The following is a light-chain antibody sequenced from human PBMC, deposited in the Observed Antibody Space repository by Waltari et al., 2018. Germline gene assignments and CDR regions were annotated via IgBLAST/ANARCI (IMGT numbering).Light chain of an antibody. J-gene: IGLJ1*01. CDR2: GNS. V-gene: IGLV1-40*01. CDR1: SSNIGAGYD. CDR3: QSYDSSLSGYV. Sequence: QSVLTQPPSVSGAPGQRVTISCTGSSSNIGAGYDVHWYQQLPGTAPKLLLCGNSNRPSGVPDRFSGSKSGTSASLAITGLQAEDEADDYCQSYDSSLSGYVFGTGTKVTVL.